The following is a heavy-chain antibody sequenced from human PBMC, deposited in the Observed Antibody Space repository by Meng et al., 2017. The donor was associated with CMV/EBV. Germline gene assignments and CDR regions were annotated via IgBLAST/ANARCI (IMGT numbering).Heavy chain of an antibody. CDR1: GGSISIGIYY. D-gene: IGHD3-10*01. J-gene: IGHJ4*02. CDR2: IYTSGST. V-gene: IGHV4-61*02. CDR3: ARGLITMVRGVPFDY. Sequence: QGKHRESGPVLVKPSQTLSLTWTVSGGSISIGIYYCSWIRQPAGKGLEWIGRIYTSGSTNYNPSLKSRVTISVDTSKNQFSLKLSSVTAADTAAYYCARGLITMVRGVPFDYWGQGTLVTVSS.